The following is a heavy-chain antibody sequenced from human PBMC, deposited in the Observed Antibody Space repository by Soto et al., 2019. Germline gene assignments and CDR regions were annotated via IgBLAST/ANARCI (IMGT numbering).Heavy chain of an antibody. V-gene: IGHV1-18*01. CDR3: ARPTAVSGTYYRAFDI. J-gene: IGHJ3*02. CDR1: GCTFTNFH. CDR2: ISAYNGEI. D-gene: IGHD3-10*01. Sequence: ASVKVSCKASGCTFTNFHITWVRQAPGQGLEWMGWISAYNGEIDYAQTLQDRVTMTTDTSASTAYMELRSLRSDDTAVYYCARPTAVSGTYYRAFDIWGQGTMVTVSS.